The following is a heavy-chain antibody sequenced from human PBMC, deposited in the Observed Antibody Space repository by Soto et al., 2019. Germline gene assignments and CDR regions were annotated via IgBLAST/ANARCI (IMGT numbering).Heavy chain of an antibody. CDR3: AREEYSSPQGYY. CDR1: GGSFSGYY. D-gene: IGHD6-6*01. CDR2: INHSGST. J-gene: IGHJ4*02. Sequence: SETLSLTCAVYGGSFSGYYWSWIRQPPGKGLEWIGEINHSGSTNYNPSLKSRVTISVDTSKNQFSLKLSSVTAADTAVYYCAREEYSSPQGYYWGQGTLVTVSS. V-gene: IGHV4-34*01.